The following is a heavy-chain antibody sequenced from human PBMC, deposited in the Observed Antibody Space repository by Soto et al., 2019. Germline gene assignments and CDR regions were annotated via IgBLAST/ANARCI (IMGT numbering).Heavy chain of an antibody. Sequence: EVQLVESGGGLVQPGGSLRLSCVASGFTFSTDSMNWVRQAPGKGLEWVAHISTSGATRYYADSVKGRFTISRDNAKTSLYLQMERLRSEDTAVYYYVRFYGSGFDFWGQGALVTDSS. CDR3: VRFYGSGFDF. CDR2: ISTSGATR. V-gene: IGHV3-48*01. J-gene: IGHJ4*02. D-gene: IGHD6-19*01. CDR1: GFTFSTDS.